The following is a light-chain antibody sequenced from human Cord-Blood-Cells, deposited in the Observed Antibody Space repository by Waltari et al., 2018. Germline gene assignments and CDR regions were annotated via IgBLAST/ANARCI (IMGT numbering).Light chain of an antibody. CDR2: GKN. CDR3: NSRDSSGNHVV. J-gene: IGLJ2*01. V-gene: IGLV3-19*01. CDR1: SLRSYY. Sequence: SSELTQAPAVSVALGQTVRITTQVDSLRSYYASRYQQQPGQAPVLVIYGKNNRPSGIPDRFSGSSSGNTASLTITGAQAEDEADYYCNSRDSSGNHVVFGGGTKLTVL.